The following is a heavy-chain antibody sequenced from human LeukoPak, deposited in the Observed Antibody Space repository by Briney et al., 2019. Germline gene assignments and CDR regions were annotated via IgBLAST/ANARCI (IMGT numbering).Heavy chain of an antibody. CDR1: GGSISSGGYS. CDR3: AREMDPDNWFDP. J-gene: IGHJ5*02. Sequence: SQTLSLTCTVSGGSISSGGYSWSWIRQHPGKGLEWIGYIYYSGSTYYNPSLKSRVTISVDTSKNQFSLKLSSVTAADTAVYYCAREMDPDNWFDPWGQGTLVTVSS. V-gene: IGHV4-31*03. CDR2: IYYSGST. D-gene: IGHD2-8*01.